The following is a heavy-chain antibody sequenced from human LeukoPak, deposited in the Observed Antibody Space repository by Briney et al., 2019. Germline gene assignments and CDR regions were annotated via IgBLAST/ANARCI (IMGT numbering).Heavy chain of an antibody. D-gene: IGHD4-11*01. CDR3: ARDAQRGFDYSNSLRY. J-gene: IGHJ4*02. Sequence: PGGSLRLSCAASGFIFSHYGFHWVRQAPGKGLEWVAVIWSDGSNKFYGDSVKGRFAISRDDSQKTVFLNMNSLRVEDTAIYFCARDAQRGFDYSNSLRYWGQGILVTVSS. V-gene: IGHV3-33*01. CDR2: IWSDGSNK. CDR1: GFIFSHYG.